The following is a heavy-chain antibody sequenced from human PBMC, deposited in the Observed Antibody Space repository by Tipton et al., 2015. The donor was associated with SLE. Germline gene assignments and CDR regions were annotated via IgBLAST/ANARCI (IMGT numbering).Heavy chain of an antibody. J-gene: IGHJ4*02. V-gene: IGHV3-11*01. D-gene: IGHD3-16*01. CDR3: ARRDRWLRSPLY. CDR2: ISSSGSAI. Sequence: SLRLSCAASGFTFSDYYMSWIRQAPGKELEWVSHISSSGSAIHYADSVKGRFTISRDNAKNSLYLQMNSLRAEDTAVYYCARRDRWLRSPLYWGQGTLVTVSS. CDR1: GFTFSDYY.